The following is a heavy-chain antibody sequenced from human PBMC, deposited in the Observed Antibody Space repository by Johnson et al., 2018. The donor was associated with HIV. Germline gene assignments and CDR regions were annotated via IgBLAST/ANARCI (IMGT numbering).Heavy chain of an antibody. CDR1: GFTFSTYD. Sequence: EVQLVESGGGLVQPGGSLRLSCAASGFTFSTYDMHWVRQAPGKGLEWVSGINWNGGSTGYADSVKGRFTISRDNAKNSLYLQMNSLRAEDTALYYCARDHLSSRGAFDIWGQGTMVTVSS. J-gene: IGHJ3*02. CDR3: ARDHLSSRGAFDI. D-gene: IGHD6-13*01. V-gene: IGHV3-20*04. CDR2: INWNGGST.